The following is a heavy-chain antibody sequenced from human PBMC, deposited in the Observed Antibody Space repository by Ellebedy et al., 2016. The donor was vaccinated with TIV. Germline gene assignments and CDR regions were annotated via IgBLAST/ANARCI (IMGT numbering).Heavy chain of an antibody. CDR3: ARVRFTSWSFDL. CDR2: IVCSGS. J-gene: IGHJ2*01. Sequence: GESLKISCAASGFTFSPYAMAWVRQAPGKGLEWVSGIVCSGSQKYADTVKGRFTISRDNSKRTVDLQMNGLRAEDTAVYYCARVRFTSWSFDLWGRGTLVTVSS. CDR1: GFTFSPYA. D-gene: IGHD3-16*01. V-gene: IGHV3-23*01.